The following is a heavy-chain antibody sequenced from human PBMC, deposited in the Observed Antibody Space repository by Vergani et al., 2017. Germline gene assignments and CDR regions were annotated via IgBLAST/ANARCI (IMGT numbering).Heavy chain of an antibody. CDR3: ARVRSVPAAMWGWFDP. J-gene: IGHJ5*02. V-gene: IGHV4-31*03. CDR1: GGSISSGGYY. Sequence: QVQLQESGPGLVKPSQTLSLTCPVSGGSISSGGYYWSWLRQHPGKGLEWIGYIYYSGSTYYNPSLKSRVTISVDTSKNQFTLKLSSVTAADTAVYYCARVRSVPAAMWGWFDPWGQGTLVTVSS. D-gene: IGHD2-2*01. CDR2: IYYSGST.